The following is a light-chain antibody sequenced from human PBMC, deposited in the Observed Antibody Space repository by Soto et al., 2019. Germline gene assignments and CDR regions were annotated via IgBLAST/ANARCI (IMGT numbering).Light chain of an antibody. CDR2: EGS. V-gene: IGLV2-23*01. CDR3: CTYAGCSAWV. CDR1: SSDVGSYNL. J-gene: IGLJ3*02. Sequence: QSALTQPASVSGSPGQSITISCTGTSSDVGSYNLVSWYQQHPGEAPKLMIYEGSKRPSGVSNRFSGSKSGNTASLTISGLQAEDEADYYCCTYAGCSAWVFGGGTKLTVL.